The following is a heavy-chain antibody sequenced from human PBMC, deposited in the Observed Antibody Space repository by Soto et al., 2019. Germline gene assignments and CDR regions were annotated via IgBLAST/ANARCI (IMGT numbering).Heavy chain of an antibody. Sequence: GGSLRLSCTASGFMFGSYWMTWVRHVPGKGLQWVANIKRDGSEEYYVDFVKGRFTISRDNADNSVFLDMNNLRVDDTATYYCARVRATDYEIDYWGQGALVTVSS. J-gene: IGHJ4*02. CDR1: GFMFGSYW. D-gene: IGHD4-17*01. V-gene: IGHV3-7*03. CDR2: IKRDGSEE. CDR3: ARVRATDYEIDY.